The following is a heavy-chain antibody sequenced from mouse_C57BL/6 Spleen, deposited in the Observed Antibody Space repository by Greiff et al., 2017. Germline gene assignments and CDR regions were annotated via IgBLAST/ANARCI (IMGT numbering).Heavy chain of an antibody. CDR3: ARDGDGYSFAY. D-gene: IGHD2-3*01. CDR1: GYTFTDYN. V-gene: IGHV1-18*01. J-gene: IGHJ3*01. CDR2: INPNNGGT. Sequence: EVQLQQSGPELVKPGASVKIPCKASGYTFTDYNMDWVKQSHGKSLEWIGDINPNNGGTIYNQKFKGKATLTVDKSSSTAYMEFRSLTSEDTAVYYCARDGDGYSFAYWGQGTLVTVSA.